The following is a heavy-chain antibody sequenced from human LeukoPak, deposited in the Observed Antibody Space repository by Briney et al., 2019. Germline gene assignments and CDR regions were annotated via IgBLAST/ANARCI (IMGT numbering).Heavy chain of an antibody. CDR2: ISAYNGNT. J-gene: IGHJ5*02. V-gene: IGHV1-18*01. CDR3: ARDTLDYGSGSVDP. CDR1: GYTFTSYG. Sequence: GASVKVSCKASGYTFTSYGISWVRQAPGQGLEWMGWISAYNGNTNYAQKLQGRVTMTTDTSTSTAYMELRSLRSDDTAVYYCARDTLDYGSGSVDPWGQGTLVTVSS. D-gene: IGHD3-10*01.